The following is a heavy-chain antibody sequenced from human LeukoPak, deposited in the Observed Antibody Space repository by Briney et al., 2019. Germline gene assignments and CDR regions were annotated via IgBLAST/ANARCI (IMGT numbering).Heavy chain of an antibody. CDR3: ARGIESYGDYGY. CDR1: GGSISGSY. CDR2: MYSSGST. D-gene: IGHD4-17*01. V-gene: IGHV4-59*01. J-gene: IGHJ4*02. Sequence: SEXLSLTCTVSGGSISGSYWSWLRQPPGKGLEWIAYMYSSGSTKYNTTLKSRVTISIDKYKNQFSLKLSSLTAADTAIYYCARGIESYGDYGYWGQGILVTVSS.